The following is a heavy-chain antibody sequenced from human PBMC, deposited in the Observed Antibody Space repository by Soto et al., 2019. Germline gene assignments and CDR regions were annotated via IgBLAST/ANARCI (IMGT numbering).Heavy chain of an antibody. Sequence: QLQLQESGSGLVKPSQNLSLTWAVSGGSISSGGYSWSWIRQPPGKGREWIGYIYHSGSTYYNPSFKSRVTISLDRSKTQFSLKLSSVTAADTAVYYCARPNPVSAVVWGQGTLVTVSS. V-gene: IGHV4-30-2*01. J-gene: IGHJ4*02. CDR1: GGSISSGGYS. CDR2: IYHSGST. CDR3: ARPNPVSAVV.